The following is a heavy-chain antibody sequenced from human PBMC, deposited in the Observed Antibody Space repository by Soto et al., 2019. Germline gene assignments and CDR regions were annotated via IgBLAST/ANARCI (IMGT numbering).Heavy chain of an antibody. Sequence: PGGSLSLSCAASGFAFSDNYMSWIRQAPGKGLEWVSYISSSGRIIYYAASVMGQFTISRDNAKNPLYLQMNSLRAEDTAVYYCARDLGYYESDGYFDYWGQGALVTVSS. J-gene: IGHJ4*02. D-gene: IGHD3-22*01. CDR2: ISSSGRII. CDR3: ARDLGYYESDGYFDY. V-gene: IGHV3-11*01. CDR1: GFAFSDNY.